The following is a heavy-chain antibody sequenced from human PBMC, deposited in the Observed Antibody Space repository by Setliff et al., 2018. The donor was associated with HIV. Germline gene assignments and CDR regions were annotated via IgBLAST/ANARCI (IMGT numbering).Heavy chain of an antibody. CDR2: IFYSGTT. CDR3: ARVVGTRAVDY. J-gene: IGHJ4*02. V-gene: IGHV4-59*12. Sequence: PSETLSLTCTVSGAPLSSYYLNWIRQPPGKGLEWIGYIFYSGTTNYNPSLKSRVTISVDTSKNQFSLKLSSVTAADTAVYYCARVVGTRAVDYWGQGTLVTVSS. D-gene: IGHD2-21*02. CDR1: GAPLSSYY.